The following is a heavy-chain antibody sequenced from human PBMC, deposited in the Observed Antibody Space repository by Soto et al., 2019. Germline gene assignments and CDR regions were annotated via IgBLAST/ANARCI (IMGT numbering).Heavy chain of an antibody. D-gene: IGHD2-15*01. V-gene: IGHV4-39*01. CDR1: GDSITSNNFY. CDR3: ARPLAGQTVVRFAH. J-gene: IGHJ4*02. Sequence: QLQLQESGPGLVRPSETLSLTCTVSGDSITSNNFYWGWIRQAPGLGLEWIGSSSHGGSTYYNPSLKSRVTVSVDTSKNQYSLRLSSVTAADTAVYFCARPLAGQTVVRFAHCGQGTLVTVSS. CDR2: SSHGGST.